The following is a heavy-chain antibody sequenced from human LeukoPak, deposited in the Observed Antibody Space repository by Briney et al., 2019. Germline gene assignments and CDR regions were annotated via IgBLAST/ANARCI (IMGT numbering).Heavy chain of an antibody. J-gene: IGHJ5*02. Sequence: GGSLRLSCAASGFTFSDYYMSWIRQAPGKGLEWVANIKQDGSEKYYVDSVKGRFTISRDNAKNSLYLQMNSLRAEDTAVYYCARDLGGYYHNWFDPWGQGTLVTVSS. CDR3: ARDLGGYYHNWFDP. D-gene: IGHD3-16*01. V-gene: IGHV3-7*01. CDR2: IKQDGSEK. CDR1: GFTFSDYY.